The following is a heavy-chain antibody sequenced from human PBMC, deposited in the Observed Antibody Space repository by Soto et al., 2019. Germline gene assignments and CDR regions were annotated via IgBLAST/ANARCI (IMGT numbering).Heavy chain of an antibody. D-gene: IGHD1-7*01. CDR1: GFTFRSYG. Sequence: GGSLRLSCAASGFTFRSYGMHWVRRAPGKGLEWVAVISYDGSNKYYADSVKGRFTTSRDNSKDTLYLQMNSLRAEDTAVYYCATGTTSYDYYGMDVWGQGTTVTVSS. CDR2: ISYDGSNK. V-gene: IGHV3-30*03. CDR3: ATGTTSYDYYGMDV. J-gene: IGHJ6*02.